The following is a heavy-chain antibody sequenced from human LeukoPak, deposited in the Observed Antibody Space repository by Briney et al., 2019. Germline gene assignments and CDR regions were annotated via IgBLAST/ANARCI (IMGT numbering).Heavy chain of an antibody. CDR3: ARDGYGDYEPPSFDY. V-gene: IGHV4-38-2*02. CDR1: GYSISSGYY. Sequence: PSETLSLTCGVSGYSISSGYYWGWIRQPPGKRLEWIGSIYYSGSTYYNPSLKSRVTMSVDTSKNQFSLKLSSVTAADTAVYYCARDGYGDYEPPSFDYWGQGTLVTVSS. CDR2: IYYSGST. J-gene: IGHJ4*02. D-gene: IGHD4-17*01.